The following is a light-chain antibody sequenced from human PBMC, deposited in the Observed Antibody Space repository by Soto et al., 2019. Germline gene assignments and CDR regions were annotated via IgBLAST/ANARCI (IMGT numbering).Light chain of an antibody. CDR2: NNN. Sequence: QSVLTQPPSASGTPGQRVTISCSGSSSNVGSNTVNWYQHLPGTAPKLLIYNNNQRPSGVPDRFSASKSGASASLAISGLQSEDEADYYCATWDDSLNGRVFGGGTKVTVL. J-gene: IGLJ3*02. V-gene: IGLV1-44*01. CDR1: SSNVGSNT. CDR3: ATWDDSLNGRV.